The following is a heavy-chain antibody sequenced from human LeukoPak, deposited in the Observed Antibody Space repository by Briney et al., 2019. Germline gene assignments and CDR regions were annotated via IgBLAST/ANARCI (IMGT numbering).Heavy chain of an antibody. CDR2: MCVDGSNI. J-gene: IGHJ3*02. Sequence: GGSLTLSCAAYGFTFSSYGMHWVGRAPPRGVEWGAGMCVDGSNIYYAESVEGRFTISRDNSKNTLYLQMNGLRAEDTAVYYCARHLSGDDIWGQGTMVTVSS. CDR1: GFTFSSYG. V-gene: IGHV3-33*01. D-gene: IGHD4-17*01. CDR3: ARHLSGDDI.